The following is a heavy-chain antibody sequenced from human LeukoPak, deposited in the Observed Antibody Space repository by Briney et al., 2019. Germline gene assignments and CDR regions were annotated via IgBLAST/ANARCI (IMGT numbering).Heavy chain of an antibody. CDR2: IIPIFGTA. CDR3: AAGNIVVVPAAINYYYYYMDV. D-gene: IGHD2-2*01. CDR1: GGTFSSYA. V-gene: IGHV1-69*01. J-gene: IGHJ6*03. Sequence: SVKVSCKASGGTFSSYAISWVRQAPGQGLEWMGGIIPIFGTANYAPKFQGRVTITADESTSTAYMELSSLRSEDTAVYYCAAGNIVVVPAAINYYYYYMDVWGKGTTVTVSS.